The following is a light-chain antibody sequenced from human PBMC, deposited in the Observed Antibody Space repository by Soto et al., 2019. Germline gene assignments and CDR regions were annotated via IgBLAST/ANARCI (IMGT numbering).Light chain of an antibody. V-gene: IGKV3-15*01. CDR2: EAS. J-gene: IGKJ4*02. CDR3: QQYNKWPLT. CDR1: QSGYSN. Sequence: EIVMTQSPATLSVSPGERATLACRASQSGYSNLAWYRQNPGQPPRLLVYEASTRATGIPARFSGSGSGTEFTLTISSLQSEDFAVYYCQQYNKWPLTFGGGTKVEVK.